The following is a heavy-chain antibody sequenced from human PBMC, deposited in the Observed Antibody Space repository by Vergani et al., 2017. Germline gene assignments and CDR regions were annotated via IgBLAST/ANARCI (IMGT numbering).Heavy chain of an antibody. D-gene: IGHD6-6*01. J-gene: IGHJ5*02. CDR3: AKYLGTSSVGGWVVP. Sequence: EVQLEESGGGLVLPGRSLRLSCVASGFTSAGYAMHWVRQAPGKGLEWVSGISWNSNSIGYADSVKGRFTISRDNAKNSLYLQMNSLRAEDTALYYCAKYLGTSSVGGWVVPWGQRTLITVSS. CDR1: GFTSAGYA. V-gene: IGHV3-9*02. CDR2: ISWNSNSI.